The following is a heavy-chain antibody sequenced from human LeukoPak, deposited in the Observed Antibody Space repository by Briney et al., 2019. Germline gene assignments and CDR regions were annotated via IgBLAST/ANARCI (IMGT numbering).Heavy chain of an antibody. V-gene: IGHV3-33*01. CDR2: IWFDGSNK. J-gene: IGHJ4*02. CDR1: GSTFSTYG. Sequence: GRSLRLSCVSSGSTFSTYGMHWVRQAPGKGLEWVAVIWFDGSNKYYADSVQGRFTISRDNSKDTLHLQMNSLRVEDTAVYYCARAVGPFDYWGQGTLVTVSS. CDR3: ARAVGPFDY.